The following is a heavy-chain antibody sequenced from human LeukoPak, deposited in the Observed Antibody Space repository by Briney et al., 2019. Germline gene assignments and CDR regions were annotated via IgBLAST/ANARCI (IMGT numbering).Heavy chain of an antibody. J-gene: IGHJ4*02. CDR2: IYYSGST. D-gene: IGHD6-13*01. CDR3: ARPTRGYSSSWYYFDY. Sequence: SETLSLTCTVSGGSISRSSYYWGWIRQPPGKGLEWIGSIYYSGSTYYNPSPKSRVTISVDTSKNQFSLKLSSVTAADTAVYYCARPTRGYSSSWYYFDYWGQGTLVTVSS. CDR1: GGSISRSSYY. V-gene: IGHV4-39*01.